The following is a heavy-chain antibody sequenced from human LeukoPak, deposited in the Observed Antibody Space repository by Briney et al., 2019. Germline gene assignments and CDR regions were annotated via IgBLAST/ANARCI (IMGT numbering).Heavy chain of an antibody. CDR3: ARWNGDIRGFDN. J-gene: IGHJ4*02. D-gene: IGHD4-17*01. Sequence: GGSLRLSCAASGFTFSSSWMTWVRQAPGRGLEWAAVIWYDGSKKYYLDSVKGRFSISRDNSKNTLYLQMNSLRAEDTAVYFCARWNGDIRGFDNWGQGTLVTVSS. V-gene: IGHV3-33*08. CDR1: GFTFSSSW. CDR2: IWYDGSKK.